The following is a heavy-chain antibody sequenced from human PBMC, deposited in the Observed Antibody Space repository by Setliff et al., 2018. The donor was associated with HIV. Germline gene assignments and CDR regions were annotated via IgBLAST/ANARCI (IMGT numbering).Heavy chain of an antibody. D-gene: IGHD5-12*01. Sequence: PGGSLRLSCTASGFTFSSYWMSWVRQAPRKGLEWVANIKQDGSDKYYVDSVKGRFTISRDNAKNSLYLQMNSLRAEDTAMYYCARDWRHGYDLNFDYWGQGTLVTVSS. J-gene: IGHJ4*02. CDR1: GFTFSSYW. V-gene: IGHV3-7*01. CDR2: IKQDGSDK. CDR3: ARDWRHGYDLNFDY.